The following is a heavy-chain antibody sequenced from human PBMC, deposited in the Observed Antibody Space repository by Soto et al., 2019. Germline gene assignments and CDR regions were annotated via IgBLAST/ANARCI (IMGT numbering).Heavy chain of an antibody. Sequence: GASVKVSCKASGYTFTSYGISWVRQAPGQGLEWMGWISAYNGNTNYAQKFQGRVTITADESTSTAYMELSSLRSEDTAVYYFGGVLLYFDWLPQYWGQGNLVTVSS. CDR2: ISAYNGNT. CDR3: GGVLLYFDWLPQY. CDR1: GYTFTSYG. V-gene: IGHV1-18*04. J-gene: IGHJ4*02. D-gene: IGHD3-9*01.